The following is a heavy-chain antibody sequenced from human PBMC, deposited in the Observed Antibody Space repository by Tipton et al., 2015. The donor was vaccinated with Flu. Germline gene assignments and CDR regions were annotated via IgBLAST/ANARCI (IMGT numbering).Heavy chain of an antibody. V-gene: IGHV1-2*06. Sequence: QLVQSGAEVKKPGASVKVSCKASGYTFTGYYMHWVRQAPGQGLEWMGRINPNSGGTNYAQKFQGRVTMTRDTSISTAYMELSRLRSDDTAGYYRARAMIVVAPLDYWGQGTLVTVSS. CDR1: GYTFTGYY. CDR2: INPNSGGT. CDR3: ARAMIVVAPLDY. D-gene: IGHD3-22*01. J-gene: IGHJ4*02.